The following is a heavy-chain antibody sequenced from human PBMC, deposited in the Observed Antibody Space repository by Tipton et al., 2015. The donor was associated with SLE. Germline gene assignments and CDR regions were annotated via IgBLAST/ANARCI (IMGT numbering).Heavy chain of an antibody. D-gene: IGHD3-3*01. CDR2: ISSSSSTI. V-gene: IGHV3-48*01. J-gene: IGHJ4*02. Sequence: SLRLSCAASGFTFSSYSMNWVRQAPGKGLEWVSYISSSSSTIYYADSVKGRFTISRDNAKNSLYLQMNSLRAEDTAVYYCARDRFLEWLPFDYWGQGTLVTVSS. CDR1: GFTFSSYS. CDR3: ARDRFLEWLPFDY.